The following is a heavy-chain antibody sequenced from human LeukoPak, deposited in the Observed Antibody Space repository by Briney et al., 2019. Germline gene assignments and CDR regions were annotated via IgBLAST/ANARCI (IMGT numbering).Heavy chain of an antibody. CDR3: ARVQLEFYYFDY. CDR1: GGSISSYH. V-gene: IGHV4-59*01. D-gene: IGHD1-1*01. Sequence: PSETLSLTCTVSGGSISSYHWNWIRQPPGKGLEWIGYIYYSGRTNYNPSLKSRLTISVDTSKNQFSLKLSSVTAADTAVYYCARVQLEFYYFDYWGQGTLLTVSS. J-gene: IGHJ4*02. CDR2: IYYSGRT.